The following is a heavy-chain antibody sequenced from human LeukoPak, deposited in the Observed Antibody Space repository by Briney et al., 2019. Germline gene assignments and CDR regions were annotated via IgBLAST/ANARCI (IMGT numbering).Heavy chain of an antibody. CDR2: IRSDGSIE. V-gene: IGHV3-30*02. CDR1: GFTFSSYW. J-gene: IGHJ4*02. CDR3: AKDQPEAYFDY. Sequence: GGSLRLSCAASGFTFSSYWMSWVRQAPGKGLEWVAFIRSDGSIEYYADSVKGRFTISRDNAKNTLYLQMNSLRAEDAALYYCAKDQPEAYFDYWGQGTLATVSS. D-gene: IGHD1-14*01.